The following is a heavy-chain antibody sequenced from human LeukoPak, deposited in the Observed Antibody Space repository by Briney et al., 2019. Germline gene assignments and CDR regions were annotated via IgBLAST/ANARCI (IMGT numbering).Heavy chain of an antibody. CDR3: ARVFYGGSLGFDY. Sequence: SETLSLTCVVYGGSFTGYYWTWIRQPPGKGLEWIGDINHSGSTNYNPSLKSRVTISVDTSKNQFSLKLSSVTAADTAVYYCARVFYGGSLGFDYWGQGTLVTVSS. CDR1: GGSFTGYY. J-gene: IGHJ4*02. V-gene: IGHV4-34*01. D-gene: IGHD4-23*01. CDR2: INHSGST.